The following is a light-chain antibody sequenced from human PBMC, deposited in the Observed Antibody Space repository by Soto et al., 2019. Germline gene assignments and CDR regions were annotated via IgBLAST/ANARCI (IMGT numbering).Light chain of an antibody. CDR1: SSDIGAYDY. V-gene: IGLV2-14*01. J-gene: IGLJ1*01. Sequence: QSALTQHASLSGSPGQSITISCTGTSSDIGAYDYVSWFQQHPGKAPKLMISEVNNRPSGVSNRFSGSKSGNTAYLTISGLQVEDQAAYFCSSFTSTSTHVFGTGTKVTVL. CDR2: EVN. CDR3: SSFTSTSTHV.